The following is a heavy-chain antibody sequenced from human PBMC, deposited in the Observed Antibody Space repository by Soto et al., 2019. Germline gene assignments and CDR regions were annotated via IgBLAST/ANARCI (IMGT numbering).Heavy chain of an antibody. CDR1: GGTFSSYA. CDR2: IIPIFGTA. D-gene: IGHD6-13*01. CDR3: ARLGRIAAAGTKGWFDP. Sequence: QVQLVQSGAEVKKPGSSVKVSCKASGGTFSSYAISWVRQAPGQGLEWMGGIIPIFGTANYAQKLQGRVTMTTDTSTSTAYMELRSLRSDDTAVYYCARLGRIAAAGTKGWFDPWGQGTLVTVSS. V-gene: IGHV1-69*06. J-gene: IGHJ5*02.